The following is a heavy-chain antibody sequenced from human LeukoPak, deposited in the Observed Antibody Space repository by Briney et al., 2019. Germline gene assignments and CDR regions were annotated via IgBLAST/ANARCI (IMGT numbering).Heavy chain of an antibody. CDR1: GFTFSDYC. CDR3: ARVFMERWLHPRSYFDY. J-gene: IGHJ4*02. V-gene: IGHV3-11*01. Sequence: SGGSLRLSCAASGFTFSDYCMSWIRQAPGEGLEWVSYISSSGSTIYYADAVKGRFTISRDNAKNSLYLQMNSLRAEDTAVYYCARVFMERWLHPRSYFDYWGQGTLVTVSS. D-gene: IGHD5-24*01. CDR2: ISSSGSTI.